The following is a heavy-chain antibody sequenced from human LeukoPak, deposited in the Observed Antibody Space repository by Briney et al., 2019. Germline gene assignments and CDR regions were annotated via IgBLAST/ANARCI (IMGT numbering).Heavy chain of an antibody. CDR1: GGSISSYY. J-gene: IGHJ3*01. V-gene: IGHV4-59*01. CDR3: ASLAAAGRST. D-gene: IGHD6-13*01. CDR2: IYYSGST. Sequence: PSETLSLTCTVSGGSISSYYWSWIRQPPGKGLEWIGYIYYSGSTNYNPPLKSRVTISVDTSKNQFSLKLSSVTAADTAVYYCASLAAAGRSTWGQGTMVTVSS.